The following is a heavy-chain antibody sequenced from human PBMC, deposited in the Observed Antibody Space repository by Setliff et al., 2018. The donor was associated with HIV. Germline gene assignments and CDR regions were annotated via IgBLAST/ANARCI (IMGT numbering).Heavy chain of an antibody. D-gene: IGHD2-21*01. CDR3: TRDLSHIVVVMPRFRY. Sequence: GGSLRLSCTASGFTFGDFAMSWVRQAPGKGLEWVGFIRSKAYGGTTEYAASVKGRFTISRDDSKSIAYLQMNSLKTEDTAVYYCTRDLSHIVVVMPRFRYWGQGTLVTVSS. CDR1: GFTFGDFA. V-gene: IGHV3-49*04. J-gene: IGHJ4*02. CDR2: IRSKAYGGTT.